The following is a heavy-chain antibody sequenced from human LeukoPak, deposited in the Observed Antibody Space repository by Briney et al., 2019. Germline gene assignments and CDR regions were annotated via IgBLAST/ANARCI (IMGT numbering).Heavy chain of an antibody. Sequence: GASVKVSCKASGYTFTRYGISWVRQAPGQGLEWMGWISGYNGNTNYAQKLQGRVAMTADTSTSTAYMELRSLRSDDTAVYYCACQVEVGATHRGFYYYMDVWGKGTTVTVSS. J-gene: IGHJ6*03. CDR2: ISGYNGNT. V-gene: IGHV1-18*01. D-gene: IGHD1-26*01. CDR1: GYTFTRYG. CDR3: ACQVEVGATHRGFYYYMDV.